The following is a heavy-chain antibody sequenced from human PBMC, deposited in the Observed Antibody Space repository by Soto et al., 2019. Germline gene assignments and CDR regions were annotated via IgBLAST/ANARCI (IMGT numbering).Heavy chain of an antibody. CDR2: INPTSGGT. Sequence: RASVKVSCKASGYTFTGYYIHWVRQAPGQGLEGMGWINPTSGGTNYAQKFQGRVTMTRDTSISTSLMELSRLTSHDTALYFCARGGQFLTLDVWDQGTTVTVSS. J-gene: IGHJ6*02. CDR1: GYTFTGYY. CDR3: ARGGQFLTLDV. D-gene: IGHD7-27*01. V-gene: IGHV1-2*02.